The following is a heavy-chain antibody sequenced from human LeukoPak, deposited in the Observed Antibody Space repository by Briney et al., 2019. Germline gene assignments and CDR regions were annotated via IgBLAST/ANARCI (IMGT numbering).Heavy chain of an antibody. CDR2: FDPEDGET. V-gene: IGHV1-24*01. Sequence: ASVKVSCKVSGYTLTELSMHWVRQAPGKGLEWMGGFDPEDGETIYAQKFQGRVTMTEDTSTDTAYMELSSLRSEDTAVYYCATVLGYSSSAGLDYWGQGTLVTVSS. D-gene: IGHD6-6*01. CDR3: ATVLGYSSSAGLDY. J-gene: IGHJ4*02. CDR1: GYTLTELS.